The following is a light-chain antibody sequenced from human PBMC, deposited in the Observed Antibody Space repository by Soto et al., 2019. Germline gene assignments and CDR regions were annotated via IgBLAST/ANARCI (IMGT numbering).Light chain of an antibody. CDR3: QQYENYWT. CDR2: DAS. CDR1: QSISSW. Sequence: DIQMTQSPSTLSATAGDRVTITCRASQSISSWLAWYQHKPGKAPKRLIYDASNLDSGVPSRFSGSGSGTEFSLTISNLQPDDFATYYCQQYENYWTFGQGTRVEIK. V-gene: IGKV1-5*01. J-gene: IGKJ1*01.